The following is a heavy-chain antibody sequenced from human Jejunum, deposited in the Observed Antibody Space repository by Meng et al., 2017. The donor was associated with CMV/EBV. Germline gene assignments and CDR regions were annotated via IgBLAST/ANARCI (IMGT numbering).Heavy chain of an antibody. V-gene: IGHV1-2*02. J-gene: IGHJ4*02. CDR3: ARGVRVGTSREFYFDF. Sequence: QVQLVQSGAEVKKPGASVKVSCKAAGYTFSGYYIQWVRQAPGQGLEWMGWINPKSDRTKYAQKFQGRVTMNRDTSTSTAYMEVSRLRSDDTAVYYCARGVRVGTSREFYFDFWGQGTLVTVS. CDR1: GYTFSGYY. D-gene: IGHD1-26*01. CDR2: INPKSDRT.